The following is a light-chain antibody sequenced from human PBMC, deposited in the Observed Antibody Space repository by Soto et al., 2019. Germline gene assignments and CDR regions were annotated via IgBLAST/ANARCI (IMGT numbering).Light chain of an antibody. Sequence: QSVLTHPGSVSGSPGQSITISCTGTSSDVGAYKYVSWYQQHPGKVPKLIIYGVSNRPSGVSNRFSGSKSGNTAFLTISGLQPEDEADYYCSSFTGTTTLDVFGTGTKVTV. J-gene: IGLJ1*01. V-gene: IGLV2-14*03. CDR1: SSDVGAYKY. CDR3: SSFTGTTTLDV. CDR2: GVS.